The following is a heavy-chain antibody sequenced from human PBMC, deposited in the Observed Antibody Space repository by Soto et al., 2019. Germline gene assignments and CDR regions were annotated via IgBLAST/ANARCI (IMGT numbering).Heavy chain of an antibody. CDR1: GGSFSGYY. CDR2: INHSGST. CDR3: ARGGRTYYDFWSGYAPYYMDV. J-gene: IGHJ6*03. V-gene: IGHV4-34*01. Sequence: PSETLSLTCAVYGGSFSGYYWSWIRQPPGKGLEWIGEINHSGSTNYNPSLKSRVTISVDTSKNQFSLKLSSVTAADTAMYYCARGGRTYYDFWSGYAPYYMDVWGKGTTVTVSS. D-gene: IGHD3-3*01.